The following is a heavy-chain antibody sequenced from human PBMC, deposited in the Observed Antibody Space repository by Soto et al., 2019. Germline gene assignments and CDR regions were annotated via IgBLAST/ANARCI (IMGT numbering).Heavy chain of an antibody. D-gene: IGHD3-9*01. Sequence: PGGSLRLSCAASGFTFSDHQMNWVRQAPGRGLEWVSVIYSSGTTYYGDSVKGRFTISRDNSKNTLYLQMNSLRTEDTALYYCARAGSPFHSDSTGYWRCDYSRQVTLSTFSS. CDR1: GFTFSDHQ. CDR3: ARAGSPFHSDSTGYWRCDY. J-gene: IGHJ4*02. V-gene: IGHV3-53*01. CDR2: IYSSGTT.